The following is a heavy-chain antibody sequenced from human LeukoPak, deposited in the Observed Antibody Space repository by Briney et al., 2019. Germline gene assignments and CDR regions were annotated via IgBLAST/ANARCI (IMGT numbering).Heavy chain of an antibody. CDR1: GGSFTSYY. V-gene: IGHV4-59*01. CDR3: ASQHLLLYYFDY. CDR2: IYYSGNT. Sequence: PSETLSLTCAVYGGSFTSYYWSWIRQPPGKGLEWIGHIYYSGNTNYNPSLKSRVTISVDTSKNQFSLKLSSVTAADTAVYYCASQHLLLYYFDYWGQGTLVTVSS. D-gene: IGHD2-21*02. J-gene: IGHJ4*02.